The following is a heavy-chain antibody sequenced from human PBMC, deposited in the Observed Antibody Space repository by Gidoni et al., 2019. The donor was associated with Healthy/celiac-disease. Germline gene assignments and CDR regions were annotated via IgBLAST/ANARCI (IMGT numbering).Heavy chain of an antibody. V-gene: IGHV4-34*01. CDR2: INHSGST. CDR3: ARVARGMYYYDSSGYYSSLSKGYYYYYYMDV. Sequence: QVQLQQWGAGLLKPSETLSLTCAVYGGSFSGYYWSWIRQPPGKGLGWIGEINHSGSTNYNPSLKIRVTISVDTSKNQFSLKLSSVTAADTAVYYCARVARGMYYYDSSGYYSSLSKGYYYYYYMDVWGKGTTVTVSS. J-gene: IGHJ6*03. CDR1: GGSFSGYY. D-gene: IGHD3-22*01.